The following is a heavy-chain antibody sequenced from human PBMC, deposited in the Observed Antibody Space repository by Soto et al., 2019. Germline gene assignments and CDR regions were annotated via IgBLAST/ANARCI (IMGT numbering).Heavy chain of an antibody. CDR2: IYYSGST. D-gene: IGHD2-15*01. CDR1: GFSISSSSYY. J-gene: IGHJ6*02. CDR3: ARRYGGNWHYYYGMDV. Sequence: SETLSLTCTVSGFSISSSSYYWGWIRQPPGKGLEWIGSIYYSGSTYYNPSLKSRVTISVDTSKNQFSLKLSSVTAADTAVYYCARRYGGNWHYYYGMDVWGQGTTVTVSS. V-gene: IGHV4-39*01.